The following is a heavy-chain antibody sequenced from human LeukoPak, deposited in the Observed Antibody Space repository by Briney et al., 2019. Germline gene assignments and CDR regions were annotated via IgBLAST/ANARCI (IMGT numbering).Heavy chain of an antibody. CDR3: ASQSRNYGSNDAFDI. D-gene: IGHD4/OR15-4a*01. J-gene: IGHJ3*02. Sequence: GRSLRLSCAASGFTFSSYAMSWVRQAPGKGLEWVSAISGSGGSTYYADSVKGRFTISRDNSKNTLYLQMNSLRAEDTAVYYCASQSRNYGSNDAFDIWGQGTMVTVSS. V-gene: IGHV3-23*01. CDR2: ISGSGGST. CDR1: GFTFSSYA.